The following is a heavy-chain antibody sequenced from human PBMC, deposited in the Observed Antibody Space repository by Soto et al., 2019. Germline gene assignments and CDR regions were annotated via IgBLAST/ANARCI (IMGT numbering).Heavy chain of an antibody. V-gene: IGHV3-33*01. CDR3: ARDTVDSSSPGPVYYYYGMDV. D-gene: IGHD6-6*01. J-gene: IGHJ6*02. CDR2: IWYDGSNK. Sequence: GGSLRLSCAASGFTFSSYGMHWVRQAPGKGLEWVAVIWYDGSNKYYADSVKGRFTISRDNSKNTLYLQMNSLRAEDTAVYYCARDTVDSSSPGPVYYYYGMDVWGQGTTVTVSS. CDR1: GFTFSSYG.